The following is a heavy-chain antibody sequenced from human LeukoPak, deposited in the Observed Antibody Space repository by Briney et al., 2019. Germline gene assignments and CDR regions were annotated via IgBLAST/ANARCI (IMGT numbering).Heavy chain of an antibody. CDR2: INPSGGST. V-gene: IGHV1-46*01. Sequence: ASVKVSCKASGNTFTSYYMHWVRQAPGQGLEWIGIINPSGGSTSYAQKFQGRVTMTRDTSTSTVYMELSSLRSEGTAVYYCARALRPLAQTPYLYFDLWGRGTLVTVSS. J-gene: IGHJ2*01. CDR3: ARALRPLAQTPYLYFDL. D-gene: IGHD3-10*01. CDR1: GNTFTSYY.